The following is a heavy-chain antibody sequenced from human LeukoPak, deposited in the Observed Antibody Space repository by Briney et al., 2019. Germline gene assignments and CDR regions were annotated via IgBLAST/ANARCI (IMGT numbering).Heavy chain of an antibody. J-gene: IGHJ4*02. CDR3: ARGEPVQDSSGYNFDY. CDR1: GFTVSSNY. CDR2: IYSGGST. V-gene: IGHV3-66*02. D-gene: IGHD3-22*01. Sequence: GGSLRLSCAASGFTVSSNYMSWVRQAPGKGLEWVSVIYSGGSTYYADSVKGRFTISRDNSKNTLYPQMNSLRAEDTAVYYCARGEPVQDSSGYNFDYWGQGTLVTVSS.